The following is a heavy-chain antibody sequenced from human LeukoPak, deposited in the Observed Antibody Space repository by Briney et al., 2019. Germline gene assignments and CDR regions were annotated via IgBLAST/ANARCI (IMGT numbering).Heavy chain of an antibody. Sequence: GGSLRLSCAASGFTFSSYGMPWVRQAPGKGLEWVAVISYDGSNKYYADSVKGRFTISRDNSKNTLYLQMNSLRAEDTAVYYCARRVPPFDYWGQGTLVTVSS. CDR2: ISYDGSNK. V-gene: IGHV3-30*03. J-gene: IGHJ4*02. CDR1: GFTFSSYG. CDR3: ARRVPPFDY.